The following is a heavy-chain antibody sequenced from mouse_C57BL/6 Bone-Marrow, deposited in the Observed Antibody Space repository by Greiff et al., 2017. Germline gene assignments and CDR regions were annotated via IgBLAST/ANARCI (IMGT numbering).Heavy chain of an antibody. CDR2: LWSGGST. CDR1: GFSLTSYG. CDR3: AQTREYYGSIAY. J-gene: IGHJ3*01. Sequence: QVQLQQSGPGLVQPSQSLSITCTVSGFSLTSYGVHWVRQPPGKGLEWLGVLWSGGSTDYTAAFISRLSISKDNSKSQVFFKMNSLQADDTAIYYCAQTREYYGSIAYWGQGTLGTVSA. D-gene: IGHD1-1*01. V-gene: IGHV2-4*01.